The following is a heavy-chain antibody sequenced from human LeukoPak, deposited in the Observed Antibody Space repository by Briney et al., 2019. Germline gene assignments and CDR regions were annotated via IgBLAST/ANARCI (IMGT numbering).Heavy chain of an antibody. D-gene: IGHD1-26*01. CDR3: ATWAFYHSLDV. CDR2: INKDGRAT. J-gene: IGHJ6*02. Sequence: GGSLRLSWEASGFTFDAYAMHWVRQAPGEGLGWVSLINKDGRATYYADSVKGRFTISRDNSKNSLYLQMNSLRSEDTALYYCATWAFYHSLDVWGQGTTVTVSS. V-gene: IGHV3-43*02. CDR1: GFTFDAYA.